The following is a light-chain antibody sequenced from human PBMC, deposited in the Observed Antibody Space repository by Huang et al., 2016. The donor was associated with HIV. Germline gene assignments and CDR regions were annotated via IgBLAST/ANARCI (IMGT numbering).Light chain of an antibody. CDR3: MQGTHWPPT. CDR2: KVS. J-gene: IGKJ5*01. CDR1: QSLIHSDGNIY. V-gene: IGKV2-30*02. Sequence: DVVMIQSPLSLPVTPGQPASISCGSGQSLIHSDGNIYLNWFHQRPGQSPRRLIFKVSDRGYGVPDRFSGGGSGTKFTLEISRVEAEDTGIYCCMQGTHWPPTFGQGTRLEIK.